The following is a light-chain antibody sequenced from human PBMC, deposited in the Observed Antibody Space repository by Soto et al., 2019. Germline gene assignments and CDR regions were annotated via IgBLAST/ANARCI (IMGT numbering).Light chain of an antibody. J-gene: IGLJ2*01. Sequence: QLVLTQSPSASASLGASVKLTCTLSSGHSSYAIAWHQQQPEKGPRYLMKLNSDGSHSKGDGIADRFSGSSSGAERYLTISSLQSEDEADYYCQTWGTGILVFGGGTKVTVL. CDR1: SGHSSYA. V-gene: IGLV4-69*01. CDR3: QTWGTGILV. CDR2: LNSDGSH.